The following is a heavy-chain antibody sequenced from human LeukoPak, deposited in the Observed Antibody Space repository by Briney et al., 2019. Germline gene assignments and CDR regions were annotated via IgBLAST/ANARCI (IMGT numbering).Heavy chain of an antibody. CDR2: INHNSGGT. V-gene: IGHV1-2*02. Sequence: ASVKVSCKASGYTFTGYYMHWVRQAPGQGLEWMGWINHNSGGTNYAQKFQGRVTMTRDTSISTAYMELSRLRSDDTAVYYCARDAVVVVAATRADAFDIWGQGTMVTVSS. CDR1: GYTFTGYY. J-gene: IGHJ3*02. CDR3: ARDAVVVVAATRADAFDI. D-gene: IGHD2-15*01.